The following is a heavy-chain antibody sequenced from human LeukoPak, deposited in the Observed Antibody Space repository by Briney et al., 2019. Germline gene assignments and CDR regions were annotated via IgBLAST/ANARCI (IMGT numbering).Heavy chain of an antibody. CDR3: VREHSWDANWFDP. Sequence: ASVKVSCKASGDTFSNYAISWVRQAPGQGLEWMGGIIPIFGTANYAPKFQGRVTITADESTSTAYMELSRLRYDDTAVYYCVREHSWDANWFDPWGQGTLDTVSS. D-gene: IGHD6-13*01. CDR2: IIPIFGTA. J-gene: IGHJ5*02. V-gene: IGHV1-69*13. CDR1: GDTFSNYA.